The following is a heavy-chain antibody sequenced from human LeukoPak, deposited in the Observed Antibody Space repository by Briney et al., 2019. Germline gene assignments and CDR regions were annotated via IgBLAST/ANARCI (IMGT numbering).Heavy chain of an antibody. D-gene: IGHD3-3*01. V-gene: IGHV4-34*01. CDR2: INHSGST. CDR3: ARRKIFGVKIFRPDAFDI. Sequence: SETLSLTCAVYGGSFSGYYWSWIRQPPGKGLEWIGEINHSGSTNYNPSLKSRVTISVDTSKNQFSLKLSSATAADTAVYYCARRKIFGVKIFRPDAFDIWGQGTMVTVSS. CDR1: GGSFSGYY. J-gene: IGHJ3*02.